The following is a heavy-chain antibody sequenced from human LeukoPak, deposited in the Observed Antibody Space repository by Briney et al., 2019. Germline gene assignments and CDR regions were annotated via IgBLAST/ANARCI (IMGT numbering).Heavy chain of an antibody. CDR1: GFTFWSYG. D-gene: IGHD4-17*01. J-gene: IGHJ4*02. CDR3: ARGGEYGDYEDY. Sequence: GGSLRLSCAASGFTFWSYGMHWVRQAPGKGLEWVAVVSYDGRNEYYADSVKGRLTISRDNSKNTLYLQMNSLRAEDTAVYYCARGGEYGDYEDYWGQGTLVTVSS. CDR2: VSYDGRNE. V-gene: IGHV3-30*03.